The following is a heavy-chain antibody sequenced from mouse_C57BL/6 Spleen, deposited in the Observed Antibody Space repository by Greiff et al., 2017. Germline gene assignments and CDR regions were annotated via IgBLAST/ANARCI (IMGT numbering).Heavy chain of an antibody. CDR2: IYPGDGDT. V-gene: IGHV1-82*01. J-gene: IGHJ2*01. CDR3: ARGEFITNLCDY. CDR1: GYAFSSSW. Sequence: QVQLQQSGPELVKPGASVKISCKASGYAFSSSWMNWVKQRPGKGLEWIGRIYPGDGDTNYNGKFKGKATLTADKSSSTAYMQLSSLTSEDSAVYFCARGEFITNLCDYWGQGTTLTVSS. D-gene: IGHD1-1*01.